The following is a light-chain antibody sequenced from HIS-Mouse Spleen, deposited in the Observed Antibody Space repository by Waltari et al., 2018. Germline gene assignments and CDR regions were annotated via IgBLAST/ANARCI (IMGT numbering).Light chain of an antibody. J-gene: IGLJ1*01. V-gene: IGLV1-47*01. CDR2: RNK. Sequence: QSVLTQPPSASGTPGQRVTISCSGSSSNIGSNYVYWYQQLPGTAPKLLIYRNKPRPSGVPYRFSGSKSGTSSSLAISGLRSEDEADYYCAAWDDSLSGYVFGTGTKVTVL. CDR1: SSNIGSNY. CDR3: AAWDDSLSGYV.